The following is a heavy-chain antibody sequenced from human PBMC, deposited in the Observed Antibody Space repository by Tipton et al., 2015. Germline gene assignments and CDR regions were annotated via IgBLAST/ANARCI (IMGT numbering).Heavy chain of an antibody. D-gene: IGHD3-9*01. CDR3: ACQDYDILTRDYQTVDY. Sequence: TLSLTCTVSGGSVSSRSYYWSWVRQAPGKGLEWIGSISHSGNTYYNPSLKSRVTMSRDTSKNQFSLKLTSVTAADTAVYYCACQDYDILTRDYQTVDYWGQGTLVTVSS. CDR2: ISHSGNT. CDR1: GGSVSSRSYY. J-gene: IGHJ4*02. V-gene: IGHV4-39*07.